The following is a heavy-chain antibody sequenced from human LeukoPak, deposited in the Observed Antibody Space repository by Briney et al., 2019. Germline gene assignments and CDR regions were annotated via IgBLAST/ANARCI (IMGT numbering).Heavy chain of an antibody. CDR3: ARDYGGNSEFRY. CDR2: INPNSGGT. V-gene: IGHV1-2*02. Sequence: ASVKVSCKASGYTFTNSYIHWVRQAPGQGLEWMGWINPNSGGTNYAQKFQGRVTMTRDTSISTAYMELSRLRSDDTAVYYCARDYGGNSEFRYWGQGTLVTVSS. CDR1: GYTFTNSY. D-gene: IGHD4-23*01. J-gene: IGHJ4*02.